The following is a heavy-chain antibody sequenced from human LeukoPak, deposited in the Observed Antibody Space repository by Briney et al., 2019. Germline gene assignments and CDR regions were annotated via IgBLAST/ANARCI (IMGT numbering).Heavy chain of an antibody. J-gene: IGHJ6*02. D-gene: IGHD2-21*01. CDR1: GGSISSYY. CDR3: ARGSLLRTLVSYYYGMDV. CDR2: IYYSGST. Sequence: SETLSLTCTVSGGSISSYYWSWIRQPPGKGLEWIGYIYYSGSTNYNPSLKSRVTISVDTSKNQFSLKLSSVTAADTAVYYCARGSLLRTLVSYYYGMDVWGQGTTVTVSS. V-gene: IGHV4-59*01.